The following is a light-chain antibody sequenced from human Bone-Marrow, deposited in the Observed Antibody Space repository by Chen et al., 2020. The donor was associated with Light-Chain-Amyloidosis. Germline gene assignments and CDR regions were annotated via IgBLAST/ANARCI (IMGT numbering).Light chain of an antibody. J-gene: IGLJ2*01. Sequence: SYELTQPPSVSVSPGQTARITCSGDDLPTKYAYWYQQKPGQAPVLVIHRDTERPSGISERFSGASTGRTATLTISGVQEEDEADDHCQSADSSGTYEVIFGGGTKLTVL. V-gene: IGLV3-25*03. CDR1: DLPTKY. CDR2: RDT. CDR3: QSADSSGTYEVI.